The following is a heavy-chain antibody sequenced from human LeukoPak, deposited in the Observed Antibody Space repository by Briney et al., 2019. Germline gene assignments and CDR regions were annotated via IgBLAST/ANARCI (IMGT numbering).Heavy chain of an antibody. J-gene: IGHJ6*03. CDR1: GGSFSGYY. V-gene: IGHV4-34*01. Sequence: SETLSLTCAVYGGSFSGYYWSWIRQPPGKGLEWIGEINHSGSTNYNPSLKSRVTISVDTSKNQFSLKLSSVTAADTAVYYCARRSYYYYYMDVWGKGTTVTISS. CDR3: ARRSYYYYYMDV. CDR2: INHSGST.